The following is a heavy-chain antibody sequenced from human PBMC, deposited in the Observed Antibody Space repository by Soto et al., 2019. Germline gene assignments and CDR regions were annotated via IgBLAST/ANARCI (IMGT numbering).Heavy chain of an antibody. V-gene: IGHV4-59*08. CDR3: ARGYDFFDY. Sequence: PLETLSLTCTVSGGSISTYYWTWIRQPPGKGLEWIGYINYSGRTDYNPSLKSRVTISVATSENQFFLNLISVTTADTAVYYCARGYDFFDYWGQGTLVTVSS. CDR1: GGSISTYY. D-gene: IGHD1-1*01. J-gene: IGHJ4*02. CDR2: INYSGRT.